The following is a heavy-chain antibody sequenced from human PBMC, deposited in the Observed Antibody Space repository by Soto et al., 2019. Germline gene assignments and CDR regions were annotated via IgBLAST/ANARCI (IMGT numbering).Heavy chain of an antibody. CDR1: GYTFTGYY. J-gene: IGHJ5*02. CDR3: ARGITMVSENSFDP. CDR2: INPNSGGT. V-gene: IGHV1-2*04. Sequence: GASVKVSCKASGYTFTGYYMHWVRQAPGQGLEWMGWINPNSGGTNYAQKFQGWVTMTRDTSISTAYMELSRLRSDDTAVYYCARGITMVSENSFDPWGQGPLVTVSS. D-gene: IGHD3-10*01.